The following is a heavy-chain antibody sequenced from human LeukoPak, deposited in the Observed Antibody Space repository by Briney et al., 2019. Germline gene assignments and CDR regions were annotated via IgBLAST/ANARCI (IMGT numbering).Heavy chain of an antibody. CDR2: INPNSGGT. CDR3: ARDPTLDAFDI. V-gene: IGHV1-2*02. J-gene: IGHJ3*02. D-gene: IGHD1-1*01. CDR1: LYTLTGYY. Sequence: ASVKVSCKPSLYTLTGYYMQWVRPAPGQGLEWMGWINPNSGGTNYAQKFQGRVTMTRDTSISTAYMELSRLRSDDTAVYYCARDPTLDAFDIWGQGTMVTASS.